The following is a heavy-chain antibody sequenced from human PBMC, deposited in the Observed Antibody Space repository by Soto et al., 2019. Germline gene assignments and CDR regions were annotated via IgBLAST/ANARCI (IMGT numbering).Heavy chain of an antibody. V-gene: IGHV1-18*01. CDR1: GYTFTSYG. CDR2: ISAYNGNT. D-gene: IGHD3-10*01. J-gene: IGHJ5*02. CDR3: ARDSEGSPHWFDP. Sequence: QVQLVQSGAEVKKPGASVKVSCKASGYTFTSYGVSWVRQAPGQGLEWMGWISAYNGNTNYAQKLQGRAPMPTETATHTAYMELMSLRSDDTAVYYCARDSEGSPHWFDPWGQGTLVTASS.